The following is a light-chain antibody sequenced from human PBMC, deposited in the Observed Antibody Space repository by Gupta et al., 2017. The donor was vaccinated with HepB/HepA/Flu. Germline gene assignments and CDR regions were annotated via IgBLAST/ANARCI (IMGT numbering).Light chain of an antibody. CDR1: TGAVTNSYY. CDR3: LLYYAGAYV. J-gene: IGLJ1*01. Sequence: QTVVTQEPSLTVSSGGKVTLTCSSSTGAVTNSYYPNWFQQKPGQAPRALIYSTNNKHAWTPARFSGSLLGGKAALTLSGVQPEDEAEYYCLLYYAGAYVFGTGTKVTVL. V-gene: IGLV7-43*01. CDR2: STN.